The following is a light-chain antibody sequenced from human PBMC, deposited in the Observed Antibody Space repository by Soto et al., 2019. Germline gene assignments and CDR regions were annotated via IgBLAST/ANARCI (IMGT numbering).Light chain of an antibody. CDR1: QSLLASNGYNF. Sequence: VMTQSQLSLPVTPGEPASISCSSNQSLLASNGYNFLDWYLQKPGQSPQLLIYWGSNRASGVPDRFSGSGSGTDFTLKISRLEAEDVGVYYCMQALQSPWTFCQLTKVAIK. J-gene: IGKJ1*01. CDR2: WGS. CDR3: MQALQSPWT. V-gene: IGKV2-28*01.